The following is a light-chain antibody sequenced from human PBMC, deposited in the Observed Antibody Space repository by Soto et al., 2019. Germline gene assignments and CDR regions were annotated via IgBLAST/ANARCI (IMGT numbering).Light chain of an antibody. CDR2: GVY. CDR3: QHYGYSRWT. Sequence: IVLTQSPGTLSLSPGERATLSCRASLTGNNNYLAWYQHKSGQAPRLLIYGVYTRATDIPDRFTGSGSGTEFTLTITRLEPEDSAVYFCQHYGYSRWTFGQGPKVEIK. CDR1: LTGNNNY. J-gene: IGKJ1*01. V-gene: IGKV3-20*01.